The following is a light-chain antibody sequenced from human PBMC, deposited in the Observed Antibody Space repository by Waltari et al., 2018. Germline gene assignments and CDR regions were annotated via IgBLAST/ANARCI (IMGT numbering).Light chain of an antibody. CDR2: WAS. CDR3: QQYYSTPYT. CDR1: QSVLYSSNNKNY. V-gene: IGKV4-1*01. Sequence: DIVMTQSLDSLAVSLGERATINCKSSQSVLYSSNNKNYLAWYQQKQGQPPKLLIYWASTRESGVPDRVSGSGSGTDFTLTISSLQAEDVAVYYCQQYYSTPYTFGQGTKLEIK. J-gene: IGKJ2*01.